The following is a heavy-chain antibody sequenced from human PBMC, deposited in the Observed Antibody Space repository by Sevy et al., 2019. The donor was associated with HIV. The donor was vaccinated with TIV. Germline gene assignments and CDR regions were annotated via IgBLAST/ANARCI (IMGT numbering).Heavy chain of an antibody. D-gene: IGHD1-20*01. CDR3: ARGKVLFDY. V-gene: IGHV4-59*01. Sequence: SDTLSLTCTVSGGYFSSYYWSWIRQSPGKGLEWIGYIYYNGTTNSSPSLRRRVTISPHTSKSQFSLKLKSVTAAGTAVYYCARGKVLFDYWGQGTLVTVSS. CDR1: GGYFSSYY. J-gene: IGHJ4*02. CDR2: IYYNGTT.